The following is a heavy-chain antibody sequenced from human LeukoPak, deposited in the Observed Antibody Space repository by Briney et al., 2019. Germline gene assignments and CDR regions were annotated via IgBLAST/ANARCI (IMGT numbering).Heavy chain of an antibody. CDR3: SAGTGRSDFDY. Sequence: KSGGSLRLSCAASGFAFNDAWMSWVRQAPGKGLEWVVRIKSKSDGGTRDFAAPGKGRFIISRDDSKNTVCLQMTSLRTEDTAVYYCSAGTGRSDFDYWGQGTLVTVSS. CDR2: IKSKSDGGTR. J-gene: IGHJ4*02. D-gene: IGHD3-10*01. V-gene: IGHV3-15*01. CDR1: GFAFNDAW.